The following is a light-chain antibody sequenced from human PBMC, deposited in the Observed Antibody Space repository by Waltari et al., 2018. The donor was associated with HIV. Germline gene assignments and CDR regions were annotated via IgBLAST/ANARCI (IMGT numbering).Light chain of an antibody. CDR2: EVT. J-gene: IGLJ1*01. Sequence: QSALTQPASVSGSPGQSITISCTGTSSNVGSDDLVSWYQQHPGEAPKLIIYEVTKRPSGVSNCLSGSKSGKTSSLTSAGLQDEDEADYYCCSCPRSGIRYVFGTGTKVTVL. V-gene: IGLV2-23*02. CDR3: CSCPRSGIRYV. CDR1: SSNVGSDDL.